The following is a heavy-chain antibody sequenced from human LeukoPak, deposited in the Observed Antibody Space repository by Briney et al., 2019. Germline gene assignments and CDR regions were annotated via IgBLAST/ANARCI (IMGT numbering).Heavy chain of an antibody. CDR1: GFTFSNYW. CDR2: IKQDRSEK. V-gene: IGHV3-7*01. Sequence: GGSLRLSCAASGFTFSNYWLTWVRQAPGQGLEWVANIKQDRSEKHYVDSVKGRVTISRDNAKNSLYLQMNSLRAEDTAVYYCARDRQIAYWGQGTLVTVSS. CDR3: ARDRQIAY. J-gene: IGHJ4*02.